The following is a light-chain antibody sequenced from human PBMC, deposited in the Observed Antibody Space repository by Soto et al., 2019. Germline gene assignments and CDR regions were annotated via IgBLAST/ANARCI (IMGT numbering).Light chain of an antibody. CDR3: QQLNIFPIP. J-gene: IGKJ5*01. CDR1: QSISSY. V-gene: IGKV1-9*01. Sequence: DGQVTQSRCSLSESVGDRVTITCRASQSISSYLSWYQQKPGKAPKLLIYAASTLQSGVPSRFSGSGSGTEFTPTITSLQPEDFATYYCQQLNIFPIPFGQRRRPAVK. CDR2: AAS.